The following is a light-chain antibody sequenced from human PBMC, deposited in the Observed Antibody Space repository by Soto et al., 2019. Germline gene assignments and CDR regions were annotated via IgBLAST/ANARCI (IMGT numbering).Light chain of an antibody. J-gene: IGLJ2*01. CDR3: SSYTSSSTRV. CDR2: EVS. CDR1: SSDVGGYNY. Sequence: QSALTQPASVSGSPGQSITISCTGTSSDVGGYNYDSWYQQHPGKAPKLIIYEVSNRPSGISNRFSGSKSGNTASLTISGLQAEDEAAYYCSSYTSSSTRVFGGGTKVTVL. V-gene: IGLV2-14*01.